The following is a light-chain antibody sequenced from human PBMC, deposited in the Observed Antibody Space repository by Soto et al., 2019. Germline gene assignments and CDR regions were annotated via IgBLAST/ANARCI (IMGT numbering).Light chain of an antibody. CDR3: CSYADTTSLFV. V-gene: IGLV2-23*02. J-gene: IGLJ1*01. CDR1: NSDVGSFGL. Sequence: QSVLTQPASVSGSPGQSITISCTGSNSDVGSFGLVSWFQQYPGKAPKLILYEVSKRPLGVSNRFSGSKSGYTASLTIFGLQAEDEGDYYCCSYADTTSLFVFGTGTKVTVL. CDR2: EVS.